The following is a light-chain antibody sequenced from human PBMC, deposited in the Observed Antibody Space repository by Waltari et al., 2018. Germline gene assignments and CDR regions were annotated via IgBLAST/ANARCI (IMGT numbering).Light chain of an antibody. CDR2: AAS. Sequence: DIQMTQSPSSLSASVGDRVTITCRASQGITNHLAWYQQKPRKIPKLLIYAASTLQSGVPSRFSGSGSGTDFTLTISSLQPEDVATYYCQKYNSALWTFGQGTKVESK. V-gene: IGKV1-27*01. CDR3: QKYNSALWT. J-gene: IGKJ1*01. CDR1: QGITNH.